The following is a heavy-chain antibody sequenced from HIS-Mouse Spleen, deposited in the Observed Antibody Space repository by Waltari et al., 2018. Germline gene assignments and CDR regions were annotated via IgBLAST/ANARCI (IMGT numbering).Heavy chain of an antibody. D-gene: IGHD6-6*01. CDR3: ARDRIIAARLDAFDI. J-gene: IGHJ3*02. V-gene: IGHV1-2*02. CDR1: GYTFTGHY. CDR2: INPNSGGT. Sequence: QVQLVQSGAEVKKPGASVTVSCKASGYTFTGHYMQWVRTAPGQGLEWMGWINPNSGGTNYAQKFQGRVTMTRDTSISTAYMELSRLRSDDTAVYYCARDRIIAARLDAFDIWGQGTMVTVSS.